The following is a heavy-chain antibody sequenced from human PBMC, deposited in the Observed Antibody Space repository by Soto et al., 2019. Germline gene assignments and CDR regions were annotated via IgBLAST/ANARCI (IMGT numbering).Heavy chain of an antibody. Sequence: EVQLLESGGGLVQPGGSLRLSCAASEFTFSNYAMTWVRQAPGKGLEWVSSIRGSGDSTNYADSVKGRFTISRDNSKNTLYLQMNSLRAEDTALYYCAKNYGDYYYYYMDVWGKGTTVTVSS. J-gene: IGHJ6*03. CDR1: EFTFSNYA. V-gene: IGHV3-23*01. CDR2: IRGSGDST. D-gene: IGHD4-17*01. CDR3: AKNYGDYYYYYMDV.